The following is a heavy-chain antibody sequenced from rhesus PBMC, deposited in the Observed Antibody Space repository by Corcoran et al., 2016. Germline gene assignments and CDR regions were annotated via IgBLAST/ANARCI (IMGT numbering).Heavy chain of an antibody. V-gene: IGHV3-119*01. Sequence: EVQLVESGGGLVQPGGSLRLSCAASGFTFSSYWIYWVRRAPGKGLGWVSRISSDGTGTSVAYSVKGRFTISRENAKNSLYLQMNSLRAEDTAVYYCAREGTGTYFDYWGQGVLVTVSS. CDR3: AREGTGTYFDY. D-gene: IGHD1-7*02. J-gene: IGHJ4*01. CDR1: GFTFSSYW. CDR2: ISSDGTGT.